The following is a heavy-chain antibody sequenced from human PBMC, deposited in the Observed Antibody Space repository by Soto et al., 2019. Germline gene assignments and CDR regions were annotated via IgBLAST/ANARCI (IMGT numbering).Heavy chain of an antibody. Sequence: QVQLVQSGAEVKKPGASVKVSCKASGYTFTSYYMHWVRQAPGQGLEWMGIINPSGGSTSYAQKFQGRVTMTRDTSTSTVYMELSSLRSEDTAVYYCARGVGSGSYKHNWFDPWGQGTLVTVSS. V-gene: IGHV1-46*01. D-gene: IGHD3-10*01. CDR1: GYTFTSYY. J-gene: IGHJ5*02. CDR2: INPSGGST. CDR3: ARGVGSGSYKHNWFDP.